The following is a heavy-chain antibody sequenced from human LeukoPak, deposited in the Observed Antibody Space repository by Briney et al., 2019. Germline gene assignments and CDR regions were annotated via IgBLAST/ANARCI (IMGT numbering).Heavy chain of an antibody. J-gene: IGHJ4*02. Sequence: SQTLSLTCAISGDSVSSNSAAWNWIRQSPSRGLEWLGRTYYRSKWYNDYAVSVKSRITINPDTSKNQFSLQLNSVTPEDTAVYYCARDHGTFSSSWSYYFDYWGQETLVTVSS. CDR1: GDSVSSNSAA. V-gene: IGHV6-1*01. D-gene: IGHD6-13*01. CDR2: TYYRSKWYN. CDR3: ARDHGTFSSSWSYYFDY.